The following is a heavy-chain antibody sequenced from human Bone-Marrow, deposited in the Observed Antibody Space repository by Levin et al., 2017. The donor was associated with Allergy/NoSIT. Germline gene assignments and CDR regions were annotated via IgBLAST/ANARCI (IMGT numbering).Heavy chain of an antibody. CDR1: GFTFNRYG. CDR3: AKEADGDMAAAGTLDY. Sequence: GESLKISCGASGFTFNRYGMHWVRQAPGKGLEWVAVISYDGSNKYYADSVKGRFTIFRDNSRNTISLLMDSLSVEDTAMYHCAKEADGDMAAAGTLDYWGREPWSPSPQ. J-gene: IGHJ4*02. V-gene: IGHV3-30*18. D-gene: IGHD6-13*01. CDR2: ISYDGSNK.